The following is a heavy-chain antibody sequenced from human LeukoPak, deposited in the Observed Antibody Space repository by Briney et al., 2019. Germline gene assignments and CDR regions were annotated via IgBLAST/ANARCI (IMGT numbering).Heavy chain of an antibody. Sequence: GSLSLSCAASGFTFSDYWMSWVRQAPGKGLEWVANIKYHGSDEHYVDSVRGRFTISRDNAKNSLFLQMNSLRAEDTAVYYCARIGGSGTYWDYWGQGTLVTVSS. J-gene: IGHJ4*02. CDR1: GFTFSDYW. CDR2: IKYHGSDE. V-gene: IGHV3-7*01. CDR3: ARIGGSGTYWDY. D-gene: IGHD3-10*01.